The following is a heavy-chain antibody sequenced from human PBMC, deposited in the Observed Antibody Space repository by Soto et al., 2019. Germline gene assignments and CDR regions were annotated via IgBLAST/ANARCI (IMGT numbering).Heavy chain of an antibody. CDR2: ISSNGGST. V-gene: IGHV3-64*01. CDR1: GFTFSSYA. Sequence: ESGGGLVQPGGSLRLSCAASGFTFSSYAMHWARQAPGKGLEYVSAISSNGGSTYYANSVKGRFTISRDNSKNTLYLQMGSLRAEDMAVYYCARVGYDAFDIWGQGTMVTVSS. D-gene: IGHD3-10*01. CDR3: ARVGYDAFDI. J-gene: IGHJ3*02.